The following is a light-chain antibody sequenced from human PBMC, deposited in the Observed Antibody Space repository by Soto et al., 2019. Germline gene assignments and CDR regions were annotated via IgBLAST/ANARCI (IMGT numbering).Light chain of an antibody. CDR2: DAS. Sequence: EIVLTQSPATLSLSPGERAALSCRASQSVIIHIAWYQQKPGQAPRLLIYDASNRATGVPTRFSGSGSGTDFTLTISRLEPEDFAVYYCQHRSGWPPRFCPGTKLEI. J-gene: IGKJ3*01. CDR3: QHRSGWPPR. V-gene: IGKV3-11*01. CDR1: QSVIIH.